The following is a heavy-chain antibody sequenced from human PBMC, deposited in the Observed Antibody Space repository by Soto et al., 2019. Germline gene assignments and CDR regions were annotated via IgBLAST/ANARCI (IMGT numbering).Heavy chain of an antibody. CDR1: GGTFSSYA. J-gene: IGHJ4*02. D-gene: IGHD3-22*01. CDR2: ISAYNGNT. V-gene: IGHV1-18*01. CDR3: ARSVTRDYDSSGYYYDY. Sequence: ASVKVSCKASGGTFSSYAISWVRQAPGQGLEWMGGISAYNGNTNYAQKLQGRVTMTTDTSTSTAYMELRSLRSDDTAVYYCARSVTRDYDSSGYYYDYWGQGTLVTVSS.